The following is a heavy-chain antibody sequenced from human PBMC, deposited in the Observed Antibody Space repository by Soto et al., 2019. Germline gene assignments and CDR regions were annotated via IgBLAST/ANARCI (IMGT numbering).Heavy chain of an antibody. J-gene: IGHJ4*02. V-gene: IGHV1-69*13. CDR3: GGGDRYRSVVAATSLDY. D-gene: IGHD2-15*01. CDR2: IIPIFGTA. CDR1: GGTFSSYA. Sequence: ASVKVSCKSSGGTFSSYAISWVRQAPGQGLEWMGGIIPIFGTANYAQKFQGRVTITADESTSTAYMELSSLRSEDTAVYYCGGGDRYRSVVAATSLDYWGQGTLVTVSS.